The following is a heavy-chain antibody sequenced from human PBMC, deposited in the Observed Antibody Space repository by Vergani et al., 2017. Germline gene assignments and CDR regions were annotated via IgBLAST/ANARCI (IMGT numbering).Heavy chain of an antibody. CDR2: ISSSGNT. Sequence: QVQLQESGPGLVKPSETLSLTCTVSGGSISDNYWSWIRQPPGKRLQWIGYISSSGNTKYNPSLKSRVTISVDTSKNQFVLTLGSVTAADTAGYYCARVSDWFDPWGQGTLVTVSS. V-gene: IGHV4-59*01. CDR3: ARVSDWFDP. CDR1: GGSISDNY. J-gene: IGHJ5*02.